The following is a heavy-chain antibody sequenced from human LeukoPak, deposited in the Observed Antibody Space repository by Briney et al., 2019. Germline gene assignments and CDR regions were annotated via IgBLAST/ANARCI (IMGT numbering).Heavy chain of an antibody. D-gene: IGHD6-13*01. CDR3: ARREAAAGTWWFDP. CDR1: GYSFTTYW. Sequence: GESLKISCQGSGYSFTTYWIGWVPQMPGKGLEWMGNIYPGDSDTRYSPSFKGQVTISADKSISTAYLQWSSLKASDTAMYYCARREAAAGTWWFDPWGQGTLVTVSS. J-gene: IGHJ5*02. CDR2: IYPGDSDT. V-gene: IGHV5-51*01.